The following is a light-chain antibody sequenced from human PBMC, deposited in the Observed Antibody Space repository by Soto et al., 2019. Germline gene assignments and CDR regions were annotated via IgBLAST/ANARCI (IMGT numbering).Light chain of an antibody. CDR1: QDITNH. CDR3: QQLNSYPLT. J-gene: IGKJ4*01. Sequence: DIQLTQSPSFVSASVGDRITITCRTSQDITNHLAWYQQKPAKAPNLLIYAAFTLHRGVPSRFSGSGSGADFTLTISSLQPEDLATYYCQQLNSYPLTFGGGTKVEI. V-gene: IGKV1-9*01. CDR2: AAF.